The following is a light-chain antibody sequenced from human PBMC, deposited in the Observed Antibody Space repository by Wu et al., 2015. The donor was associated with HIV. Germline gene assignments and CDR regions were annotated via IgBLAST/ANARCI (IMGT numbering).Light chain of an antibody. CDR1: QRIETN. CDR2: TGS. Sequence: DIQMTQSPSSLSASVGDNVTIPCRASQRIETNLNWYQQKLGRAPTLLISTGSTLNSGVPSRFSGAGSGTDFTLVIQDLQPEDFATYYCQQTYVTPQTFGGGTKVEIK. J-gene: IGKJ4*01. V-gene: IGKV1-39*01. CDR3: QQTYVTPQT.